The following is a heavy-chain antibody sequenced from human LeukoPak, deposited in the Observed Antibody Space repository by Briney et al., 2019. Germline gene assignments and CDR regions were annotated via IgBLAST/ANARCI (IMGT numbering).Heavy chain of an antibody. CDR3: AREGSYCVGGDCYSFDF. CDR1: GYRFISNY. Sequence: ASVKVSCKASGYRFISNYIQWVRQAPGLGPEWMGWMHPGNGNTRYTEKFQGRVTMTRDTSINTAYMDLSSLRSDDTAVYYCAREGSYCVGGDCYSFDFWGQGTLITVSS. J-gene: IGHJ4*02. D-gene: IGHD2-21*02. V-gene: IGHV1-2*02. CDR2: MHPGNGNT.